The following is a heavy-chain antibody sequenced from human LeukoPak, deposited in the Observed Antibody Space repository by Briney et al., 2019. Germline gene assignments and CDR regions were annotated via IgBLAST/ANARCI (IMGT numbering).Heavy chain of an antibody. D-gene: IGHD3-16*01. J-gene: IGHJ4*02. CDR3: ARNWEGYDY. CDR2: ISGSGGST. V-gene: IGHV3-23*01. Sequence: GGSLRLSCAASGFTFSSYGMSWVRQAPGKGLEWVSAISGSGGSTYYADSVKGRFTISRDNSKNTLYLQMGSLRAEDMAVYYCARNWEGYDYWGQGTLVTVSS. CDR1: GFTFSSYG.